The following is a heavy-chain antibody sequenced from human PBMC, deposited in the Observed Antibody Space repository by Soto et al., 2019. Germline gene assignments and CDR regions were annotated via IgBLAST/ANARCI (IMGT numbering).Heavy chain of an antibody. Sequence: QVTLKESGPVLVKPTETLTLTCTVSGFSLSNARMGVSWIRHPPWKALEWLAHIFSNYEKSYRTSLKGTLTISNDTSKSHVVLTMTNMDPVDTATYYCARFYSSGWYLYFQHWGQGTLVTVSS. V-gene: IGHV2-26*01. D-gene: IGHD6-19*01. CDR3: ARFYSSGWYLYFQH. CDR2: IFSNYEK. CDR1: GFSLSNARMG. J-gene: IGHJ1*01.